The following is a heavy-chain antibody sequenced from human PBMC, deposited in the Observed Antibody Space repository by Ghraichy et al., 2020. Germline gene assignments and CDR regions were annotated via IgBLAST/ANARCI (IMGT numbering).Heavy chain of an antibody. CDR1: GFTLMNYA. D-gene: IGHD1-7*01. CDR3: ARTPNLS. Sequence: ETLSLTCVTSGFTLMNYAMSWVRQAPGKGLEGVSIISGNGVNTDYADSVKGRFTVSRDNSKNTLYLQMNSLRAEDTAVYFCARTPNLSWGQGTLVTVSA. V-gene: IGHV3-23*01. J-gene: IGHJ4*02. CDR2: ISGNGVNT.